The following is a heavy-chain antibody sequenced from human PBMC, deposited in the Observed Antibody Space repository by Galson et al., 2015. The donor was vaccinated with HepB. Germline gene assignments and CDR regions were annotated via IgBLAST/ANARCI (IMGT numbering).Heavy chain of an antibody. D-gene: IGHD6-19*01. CDR1: GFTFSSYS. CDR3: ARDEEYSSGWYRQWTGPSFDY. CDR2: ISSSSSYI. V-gene: IGHV3-21*01. Sequence: SLRLSCAASGFTFSSYSMNWVRQAPGKGLEWVSSISSSSSYIYYADSVKGRFTISRDNAKNSLYLQMNSLRAEDTAVYYCARDEEYSSGWYRQWTGPSFDYWGQGTLVTVSS. J-gene: IGHJ4*02.